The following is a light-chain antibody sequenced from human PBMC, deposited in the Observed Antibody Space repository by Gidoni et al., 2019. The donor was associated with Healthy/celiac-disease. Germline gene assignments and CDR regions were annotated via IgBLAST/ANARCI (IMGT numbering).Light chain of an antibody. V-gene: IGKV1-5*03. CDR1: KSISSW. CDR2: KGS. J-gene: IGKJ1*01. Sequence: IQMTHSPSTLSASVGERVTITCRASKSISSWLAWYQQKPGKGPNLLIYKGSSLERGVPSRFSGSGSGTEFTLTISSLQPDDFATYYCQQYNSYSRTFGQGTKVEIK. CDR3: QQYNSYSRT.